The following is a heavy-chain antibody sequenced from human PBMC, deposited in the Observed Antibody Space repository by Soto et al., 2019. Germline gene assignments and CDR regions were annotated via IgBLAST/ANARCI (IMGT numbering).Heavy chain of an antibody. CDR3: ARSVFP. Sequence: SEALSLTNTVSAGFTSSGGYYLSWIRQHPGKGLEWIGYIYYSGSTYYNPSLKSRVTISVDTSKNQFSLKLTSVTAADTAVYYCARSVFPWGQGTLVTVSS. J-gene: IGHJ5*02. CDR1: AGFTSSGGYY. CDR2: IYYSGST. V-gene: IGHV4-31*03.